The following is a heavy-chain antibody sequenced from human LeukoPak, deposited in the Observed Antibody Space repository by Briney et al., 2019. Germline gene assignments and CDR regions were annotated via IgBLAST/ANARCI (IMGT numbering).Heavy chain of an antibody. D-gene: IGHD4-17*01. Sequence: GWSPRLSCAASGFTFRSYAMSWVRQAPGKGLEWVSAISGSGGSTYYADSVKGRFTISRDNSKNTLYLQMNSLRAEDTAVYYCAKGDYGDYGLSDLVYWGQGTLVTVSS. CDR2: ISGSGGST. CDR3: AKGDYGDYGLSDLVY. V-gene: IGHV3-23*01. CDR1: GFTFRSYA. J-gene: IGHJ4*02.